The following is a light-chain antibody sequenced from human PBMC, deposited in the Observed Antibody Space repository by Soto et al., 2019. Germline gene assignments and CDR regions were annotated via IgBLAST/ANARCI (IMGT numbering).Light chain of an antibody. CDR3: SSYTSSSTYVV. CDR2: DVS. CDR1: SSDVGGYNY. V-gene: IGLV2-14*01. Sequence: QSALTQPASVSGSPGQSITTSCTGTSSDVGGYNYVSWYQQHPGEAPKLMIYDVSNRPSGVSNRFSGSKSGNTASLTISGLQAEDEADYYCSSYTSSSTYVVFGGGTKVTVL. J-gene: IGLJ2*01.